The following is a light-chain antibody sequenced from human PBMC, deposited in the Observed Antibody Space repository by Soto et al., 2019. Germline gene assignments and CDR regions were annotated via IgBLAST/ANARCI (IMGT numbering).Light chain of an antibody. V-gene: IGLV1-44*01. J-gene: IGLJ1*01. Sequence: QSVLTQPPSASGTPGQRVTISCSGSSSNIGSSSVNWYQQLPGTGPKLLIYNDNQRPSGVPDRFSGSRPGTSASLAISGLQSEDEADYYCAAWDVSLSGLYVFGTGTKVTVL. CDR1: SSNIGSSS. CDR2: NDN. CDR3: AAWDVSLSGLYV.